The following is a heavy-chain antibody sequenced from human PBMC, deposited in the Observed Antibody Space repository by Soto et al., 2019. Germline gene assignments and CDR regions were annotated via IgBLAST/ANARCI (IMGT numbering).Heavy chain of an antibody. CDR1: GYSVTSYW. Sequence: PXESLMISCKGSGYSVTSYWIGWVRQMPGKGLEGMGIIYPGDSDTRYSPSFQGQVTISADKSISTAYLQWSSLKASDTAMYYCARHYCSSTSCYPVYYYYYGMDVWGQGTTVTVSS. CDR2: IYPGDSDT. CDR3: ARHYCSSTSCYPVYYYYYGMDV. J-gene: IGHJ6*02. V-gene: IGHV5-51*01. D-gene: IGHD2-2*01.